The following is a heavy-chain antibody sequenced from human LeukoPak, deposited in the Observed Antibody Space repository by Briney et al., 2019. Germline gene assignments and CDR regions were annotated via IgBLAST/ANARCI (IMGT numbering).Heavy chain of an antibody. J-gene: IGHJ4*02. V-gene: IGHV3-7*01. Sequence: GGSLRLSCAASGFTFSTYWMSWVRQAPGKGLEWVANIKQDGSEKYYVDSVKGRFTISRENAKNSLYLQMNSLRAEDPAMYYCARDSAGNDYWGQGTLVTVSS. CDR2: IKQDGSEK. CDR3: ARDSAGNDY. D-gene: IGHD6-13*01. CDR1: GFTFSTYW.